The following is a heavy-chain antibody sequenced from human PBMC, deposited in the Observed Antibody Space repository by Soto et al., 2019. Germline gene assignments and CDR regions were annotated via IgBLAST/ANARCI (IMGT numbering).Heavy chain of an antibody. Sequence: DVQLLESGGGLVQPEGSLRLSCAASGFTFSSYAMGWVRQGPGKGLEWVAVVSIGGSTHYADSVRGRFTISRDNSKNTLSLQMNRQTAEDTAVYFCAKRRGAGGHFDYWGQGALVTVSS. CDR2: VSIGGST. CDR1: GFTFSSYA. V-gene: IGHV3-23*01. CDR3: AKRRGAGGHFDY. D-gene: IGHD2-15*01. J-gene: IGHJ4*02.